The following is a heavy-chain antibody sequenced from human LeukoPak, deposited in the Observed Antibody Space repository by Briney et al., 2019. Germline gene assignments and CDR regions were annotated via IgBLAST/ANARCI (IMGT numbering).Heavy chain of an antibody. CDR3: ARQSSGSYVYFDF. D-gene: IGHD3-22*01. Sequence: KPSETLSLTCTISGGSISSHCYSWIRQPAGKGLEWIGRMSISGNTNYNPSLKSRVTISVDKSKNQFSLKLSSVTAADTAMYYCARQSSGSYVYFDFWGQGTLVTVSS. J-gene: IGHJ4*02. V-gene: IGHV4-4*07. CDR1: GGSISSHC. CDR2: MSISGNT.